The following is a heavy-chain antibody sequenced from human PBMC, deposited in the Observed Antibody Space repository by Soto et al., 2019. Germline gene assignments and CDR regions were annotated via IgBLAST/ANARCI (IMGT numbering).Heavy chain of an antibody. CDR3: ARRGVAGVDS. D-gene: IGHD6-19*01. J-gene: IGHJ5*01. Sequence: QVQLVQSGAEVKKPGSAVKVSCKASGGTFSRYIISWVRQAPGQGLAWMGRIIPIVGIANYAQRFQGRVTITADKSTSTAYVEMSSLRSEVTAVYYGARRGVAGVDSWGQGTLVTVSS. V-gene: IGHV1-69*02. CDR2: IIPIVGIA. CDR1: GGTFSRYI.